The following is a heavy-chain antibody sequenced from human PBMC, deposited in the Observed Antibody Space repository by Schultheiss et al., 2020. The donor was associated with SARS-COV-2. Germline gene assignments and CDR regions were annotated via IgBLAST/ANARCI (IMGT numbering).Heavy chain of an antibody. D-gene: IGHD3-3*01. CDR3: AGFWSGYYTGRNNGDAFDI. Sequence: SETLSLTCTVSGGSISSSSYYWSWIRQPPGKGLEWIGYIYYSGSTYYNPSLKSLVTISVDTSKNQFSLKLSSVTAADTAVYYCAGFWSGYYTGRNNGDAFDIWGQGTMVTVSS. V-gene: IGHV4-61*01. CDR1: GGSISSSSYY. CDR2: IYYSGST. J-gene: IGHJ3*02.